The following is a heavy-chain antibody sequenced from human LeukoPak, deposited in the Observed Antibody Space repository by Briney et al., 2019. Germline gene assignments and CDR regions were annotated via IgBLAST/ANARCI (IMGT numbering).Heavy chain of an antibody. CDR3: ASNSNYHVWYMDV. J-gene: IGHJ6*03. Sequence: PSETLSLTCTVSGYSISSGYYWGWIRQPPGKGLEWIGSIYYSGSTYYNPSLKSRVTISVDTSKNQFSLKLSSVTAADTAVYYCASNSNYHVWYMDVWGKGTTVTVSS. D-gene: IGHD4-11*01. CDR2: IYYSGST. CDR1: GYSISSGYY. V-gene: IGHV4-38-2*02.